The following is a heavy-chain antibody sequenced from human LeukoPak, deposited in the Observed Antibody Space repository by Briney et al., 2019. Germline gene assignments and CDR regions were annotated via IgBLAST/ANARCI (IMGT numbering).Heavy chain of an antibody. J-gene: IGHJ5*01. D-gene: IGHD5-18*01. CDR3: ARAAPNRGYTFGFDF. CDR2: ISGSGNYI. Sequence: AGSLRLSCTAPGFNFSSYTMNWVRQAPGKGLEWVSSISGSGNYIYYAESLKGRFTVSRDNAKKSLYLQMNSLRADDTAMFFCARAAPNRGYTFGFDFWGQGTLVTVSS. CDR1: GFNFSSYT. V-gene: IGHV3-21*01.